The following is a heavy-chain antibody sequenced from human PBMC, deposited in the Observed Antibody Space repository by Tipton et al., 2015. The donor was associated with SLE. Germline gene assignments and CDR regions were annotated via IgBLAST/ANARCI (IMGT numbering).Heavy chain of an antibody. Sequence: TLSLTCAVYGYSNGRADCCVCTWQCPGKGLEWLMSTSHSGSTYYNPSLKSRVTISVDTSKNQFSLKLSSVTAADTAVYYFARYKEYRQLGGPAFGLWGRGSMVTVSS. CDR3: ARYKEYRQLGGPAFGL. CDR1: GYSNGRADC. D-gene: IGHD2-2*01. V-gene: IGHV4-38-2*01. J-gene: IGHJ2*01. CDR2: TSHSGST.